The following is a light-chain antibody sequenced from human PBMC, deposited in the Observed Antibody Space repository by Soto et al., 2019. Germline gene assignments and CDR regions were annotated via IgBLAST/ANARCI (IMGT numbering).Light chain of an antibody. J-gene: IGKJ1*01. Sequence: EIVMTQSPATLSVSTVERATLSCRASQSVSSNLAWYQQKPGQSPRVLIYCSSTRATGIPARFSGSRSGTAVTLTISSLQSEDFAVYYCQHYYNWPRTFGQGTKVEIK. V-gene: IGKV3-15*01. CDR2: CSS. CDR3: QHYYNWPRT. CDR1: QSVSSN.